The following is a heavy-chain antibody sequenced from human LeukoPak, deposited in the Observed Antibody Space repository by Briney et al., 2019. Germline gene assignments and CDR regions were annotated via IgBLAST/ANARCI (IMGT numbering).Heavy chain of an antibody. CDR3: ARDGYSYASGGFDH. CDR2: INSDGSDT. V-gene: IGHV3-74*01. J-gene: IGHJ4*02. CDR1: GFTFSSHW. D-gene: IGHD5-18*01. Sequence: PGGSLRLSCAASGFTFSSHWMHWVRQAPGKGLVWVSRINSDGSDTSYADSVRGRVTIPRDNAKNTLYLQMNSLRADDTAVYYCARDGYSYASGGFDHWGQGTLVTVSS.